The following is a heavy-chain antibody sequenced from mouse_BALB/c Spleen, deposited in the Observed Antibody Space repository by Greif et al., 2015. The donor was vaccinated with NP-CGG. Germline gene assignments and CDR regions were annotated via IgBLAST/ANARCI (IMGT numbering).Heavy chain of an antibody. J-gene: IGHJ4*01. CDR1: GYSITSDYA. D-gene: IGHD2-3*01. Sequence: EVQLQQSGPDLVKPSQSLSLTCTVTGYSITSDYAWNWIRQFPGNKLEWMGYISYSGSTSYNPSLKSRISITRDTSKNQFFLQSNSMTTEDTATYYCARDGYGYYGYAMDYWGQGTSVTVSS. CDR2: ISYSGST. CDR3: ARDGYGYYGYAMDY. V-gene: IGHV3-2*02.